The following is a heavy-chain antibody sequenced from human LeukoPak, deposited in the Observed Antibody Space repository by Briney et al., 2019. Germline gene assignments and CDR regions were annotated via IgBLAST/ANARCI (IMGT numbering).Heavy chain of an antibody. CDR2: VSGADGTT. CDR3: ARSKAGGSGSGRPFDY. J-gene: IGHJ4*02. D-gene: IGHD3-10*01. CDR1: GFTFSAYG. Sequence: GGSLRLSCAASGFTFSAYGMSWVRQSPRKGLEWVSGVSGADGTTYYADSVKGQFTISRDNAKSSLYLQMNSLRAEDTAVYYCARSKAGGSGSGRPFDYWGQGTLVTVSS. V-gene: IGHV3-23*01.